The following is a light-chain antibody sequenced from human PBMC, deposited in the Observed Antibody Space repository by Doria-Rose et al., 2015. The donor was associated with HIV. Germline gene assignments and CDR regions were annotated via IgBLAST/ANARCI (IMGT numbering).Light chain of an antibody. CDR2: AAS. CDR1: QTVSTY. V-gene: IGKV1-39*01. CDR3: QQTYSSPPWT. Sequence: TQSPSSLSASIGDRVTITCRANQTVSTYLNWFQQEPGKAPKLLIYAASRLQSGVPSRFSGSGSGTDFTLTISGLQPGDFATYYCQQTYSSPPWTFGQGTKVEMK. J-gene: IGKJ1*01.